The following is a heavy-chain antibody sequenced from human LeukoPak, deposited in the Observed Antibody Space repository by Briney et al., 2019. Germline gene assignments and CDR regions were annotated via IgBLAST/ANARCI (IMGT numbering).Heavy chain of an antibody. CDR2: IWYDGSNK. Sequence: PGGSLRLSCAASGFTFSSYGMHWVRQAPGKGLEWVVVIWYDGSNKYYADSVKGRFTISRDNSKNTLYLQMNSLRAEDTAVYYCAKSGIVATIPLDYWGQGTLVTVSS. D-gene: IGHD5-12*01. J-gene: IGHJ4*02. V-gene: IGHV3-33*06. CDR3: AKSGIVATIPLDY. CDR1: GFTFSSYG.